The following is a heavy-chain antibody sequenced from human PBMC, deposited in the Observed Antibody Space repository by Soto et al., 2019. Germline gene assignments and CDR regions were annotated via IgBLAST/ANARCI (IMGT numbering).Heavy chain of an antibody. D-gene: IGHD6-13*01. J-gene: IGHJ4*02. V-gene: IGHV4-39*01. Sequence: QLQLQESGPGLVKPSETLSLTCTVSGGSISSSSYYWGWIRQPPGKGLEWIGSIYYSGSTYYNPSLKSHVTMSVDTSKNQFSLKRSSVTAADTAVNYCSRHSGSWSASGDYFDYWGQGTLVTVSS. CDR3: SRHSGSWSASGDYFDY. CDR2: IYYSGST. CDR1: GGSISSSSYY.